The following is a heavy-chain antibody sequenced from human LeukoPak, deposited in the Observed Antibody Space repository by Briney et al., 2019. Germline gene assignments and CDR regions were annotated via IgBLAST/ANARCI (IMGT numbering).Heavy chain of an antibody. D-gene: IGHD3-22*01. CDR1: GGSISSYY. J-gene: IGHJ4*02. V-gene: IGHV4-59*03. Sequence: SETRSLTCTVSGGSISSYYWSWIRQPPGKGLEWIGNIDYSRDTNYNPSLRSRVTMLVDKSRNQFSLKLNSVTAADTAVYYCARNGPHYYDKSGYLDSWGQGTLVTVSS. CDR3: ARNGPHYYDKSGYLDS. CDR2: IDYSRDT.